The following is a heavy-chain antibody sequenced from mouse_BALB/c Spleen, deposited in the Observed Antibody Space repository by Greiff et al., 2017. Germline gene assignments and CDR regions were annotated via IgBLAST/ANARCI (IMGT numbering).Heavy chain of an antibody. V-gene: IGHV1-67*01. J-gene: IGHJ2*01. CDR3: ARSARIYYGNYENYFDY. CDR1: GYTFTDYT. D-gene: IGHD2-1*01. CDR2: ISTYSGNT. Sequence: QVQLQQSGPELVRPGVSVKISCKGSGYTFTDYTMHWVKQSHAKSLEWIGVISTYSGNTNYNQKFKGKATMTVDKSSSTAYMELARLTSEDSAIYYCARSARIYYGNYENYFDYWGQGTTLTVSS.